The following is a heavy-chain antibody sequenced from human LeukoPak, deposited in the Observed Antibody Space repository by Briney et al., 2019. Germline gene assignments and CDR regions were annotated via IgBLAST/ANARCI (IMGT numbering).Heavy chain of an antibody. CDR1: GYTFTGYY. Sequence: ASVKVSCKASGYTFTGYYMHWVRQAPGQGLEWMGWINPNSGGTNYAQKFQGRVTMTRDTSISTAYMELSRLRSDDTAVYYCARGGYSYGLSHWFDPWGQGTPVTVSS. V-gene: IGHV1-2*02. D-gene: IGHD5-18*01. CDR2: INPNSGGT. J-gene: IGHJ5*02. CDR3: ARGGYSYGLSHWFDP.